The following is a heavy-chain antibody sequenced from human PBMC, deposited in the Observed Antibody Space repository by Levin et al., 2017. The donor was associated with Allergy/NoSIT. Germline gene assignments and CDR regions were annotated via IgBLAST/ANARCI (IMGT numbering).Heavy chain of an antibody. Sequence: GSLRLSCAASGFTFSTYWMSWVRQAPGKGLEWVAKIEQDGSEKSYVDSVKGRFTISRDNAKNSLYLQMHSLRAEDTAVYYCARSGLGPTFDYWGQGTLVTVSS. CDR2: IEQDGSEK. CDR1: GFTFSTYW. D-gene: IGHD3/OR15-3a*01. J-gene: IGHJ4*02. V-gene: IGHV3-7*01. CDR3: ARSGLGPTFDY.